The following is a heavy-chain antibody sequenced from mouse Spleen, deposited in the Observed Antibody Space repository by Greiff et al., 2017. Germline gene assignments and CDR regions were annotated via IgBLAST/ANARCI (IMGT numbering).Heavy chain of an antibody. J-gene: IGHJ2*01. CDR3: ARRNRYDVPDY. D-gene: IGHD2-14*01. CDR1: GYSFTGYY. CDR2: INPSTGGT. Sequence: EVKLQESGPELVKPGASVKISCKASGYSFTGYYMNWVKQSPEKSLEWIGEINPSTGGTTYNQKFKAKATLTVDKSSSTAYMQLKSLTSEDSAVYYCARRNRYDVPDYWGQGTTLTVSS. V-gene: IGHV1-42*01.